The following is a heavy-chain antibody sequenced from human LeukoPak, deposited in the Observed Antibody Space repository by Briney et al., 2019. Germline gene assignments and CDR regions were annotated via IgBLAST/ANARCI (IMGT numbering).Heavy chain of an antibody. Sequence: SETLSLTCTVSGGSFNSGSYYWNWIRQPPGKGLEWIGYIYYSGSTNYNPSLKSRVTISVDTSKNQFSLKLSSMTAADTAVYYCARAAYSGSYHSDYWGQGTLVTVSS. V-gene: IGHV4-61*01. D-gene: IGHD1-26*01. CDR3: ARAAYSGSYHSDY. CDR1: GGSFNSGSYY. CDR2: IYYSGST. J-gene: IGHJ4*02.